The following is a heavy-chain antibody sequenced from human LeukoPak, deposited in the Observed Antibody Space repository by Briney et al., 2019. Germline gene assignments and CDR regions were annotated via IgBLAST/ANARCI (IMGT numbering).Heavy chain of an antibody. CDR1: GGSISSSSCY. V-gene: IGHV4-39*07. J-gene: IGHJ2*01. CDR2: IYYSGST. Sequence: SETLSLTCTVSGGSISSSSCYWGWIRQPPGKGLEWIGSIYYSGSTYYNPSLKSRVTISVDTSKNQFSLKLSSVTAADTAVYYCARDEAGDSFGYFDLWGRGTLVTVSS. CDR3: ARDEAGDSFGYFDL. D-gene: IGHD7-27*01.